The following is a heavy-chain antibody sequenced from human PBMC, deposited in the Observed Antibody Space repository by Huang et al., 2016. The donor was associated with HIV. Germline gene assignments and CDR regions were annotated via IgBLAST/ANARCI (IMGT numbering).Heavy chain of an antibody. D-gene: IGHD3-22*01. CDR1: GGTFSSYA. V-gene: IGHV1-69*13. CDR2: ISPIVGTA. Sequence: QVQLVQSGAEVKKPGSSVKVSCKASGGTFSSYAISWVRQAPGQGLEWMGGISPIVGTANDAQKFQGRVTITADESTSTAYMELSSLRAEDTAVYYCARARGYYDSSVSYYFDYWGQGTLVTVSS. CDR3: ARARGYYDSSVSYYFDY. J-gene: IGHJ4*02.